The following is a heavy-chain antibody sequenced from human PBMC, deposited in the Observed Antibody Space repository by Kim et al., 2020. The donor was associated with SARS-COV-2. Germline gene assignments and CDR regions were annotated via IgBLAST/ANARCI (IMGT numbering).Heavy chain of an antibody. J-gene: IGHJ4*02. V-gene: IGHV1-18*01. Sequence: YAQKRQGRVTMTTDTSTSTAYMELRSLRSDDTAVYYCARDRRRISIFGVPDYWGQGTLVTVSS. D-gene: IGHD3-3*01. CDR3: ARDRRRISIFGVPDY.